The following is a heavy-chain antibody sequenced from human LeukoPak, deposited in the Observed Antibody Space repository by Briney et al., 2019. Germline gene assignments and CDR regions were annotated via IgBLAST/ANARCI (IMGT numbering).Heavy chain of an antibody. CDR3: AKDEEVVDFDY. Sequence: PGGSLRLSCAASGFTVSSNYMSWVRQAPGKGLEWVSVIYSGGSTYYADSVKGRFTISRDNSKNTLYLQMNSLRAEDTAVYYCAKDEEVVDFDYWGQGTLVTVSS. CDR2: IYSGGST. J-gene: IGHJ4*02. CDR1: GFTVSSNY. V-gene: IGHV3-53*01. D-gene: IGHD2-15*01.